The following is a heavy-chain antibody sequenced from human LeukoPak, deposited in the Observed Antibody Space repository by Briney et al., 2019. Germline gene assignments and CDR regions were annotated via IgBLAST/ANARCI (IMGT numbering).Heavy chain of an antibody. CDR3: ARDQSNVVLPAAMYYGMDA. CDR1: GGTFSSYA. CDR2: IIPIVGTA. V-gene: IGHV1-69*13. J-gene: IGHJ6*02. Sequence: SVKVSCKASGGTFSSYAFSWVRQAPGQGLEWMGGIIPIVGTANYAQKFQGRVTITADESTSTAYMELSSLRSEDTAVYYCARDQSNVVLPAAMYYGMDAWGQGPTVTASS. D-gene: IGHD2-2*01.